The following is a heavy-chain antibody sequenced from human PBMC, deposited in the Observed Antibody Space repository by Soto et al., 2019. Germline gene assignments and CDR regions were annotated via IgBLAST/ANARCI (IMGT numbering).Heavy chain of an antibody. J-gene: IGHJ3*02. Sequence: GGSLRLSCAASGFTFSSYAMSWVRQAPGKGPEWVSAISGSGGSTYYADSVKGRFTISRDNSKNTLYLQMNSLRAEDTAVYYCAKDVLLWFGELSAFDIWGQGTMVTVSS. CDR3: AKDVLLWFGELSAFDI. V-gene: IGHV3-23*01. D-gene: IGHD3-10*01. CDR1: GFTFSSYA. CDR2: ISGSGGST.